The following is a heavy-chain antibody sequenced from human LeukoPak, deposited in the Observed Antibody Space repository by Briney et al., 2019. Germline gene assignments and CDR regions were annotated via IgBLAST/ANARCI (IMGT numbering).Heavy chain of an antibody. CDR3: ARGPGSRPKTAFDY. V-gene: IGHV3-30-3*01. J-gene: IGHJ4*02. CDR1: GFTFSGYP. D-gene: IGHD3-10*01. CDR2: ISYDGSNK. Sequence: GKSLRLSCAASGFTFSGYPIHWVRQAPGKGLEWVAVISYDGSNKYYADSVKGRFTISRDNSKNTLYLQMNSLRAEDTAVYYCARGPGSRPKTAFDYWGQGTLVTVSS.